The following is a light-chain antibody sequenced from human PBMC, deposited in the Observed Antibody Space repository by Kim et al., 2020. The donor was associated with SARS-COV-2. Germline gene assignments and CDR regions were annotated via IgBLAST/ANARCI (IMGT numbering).Light chain of an antibody. CDR3: GSYTTSTTLI. J-gene: IGLJ2*01. CDR1: SSDVGTYNF. CDR2: DVS. V-gene: IGLV2-14*04. Sequence: GQSITISCTGTSSDVGTYNFVSWYQQHPGKAPKLMIYDVSKRPSGVSNRFSGSKSGNTASLTISGLQTEDEADYYCGSYTTSTTLIFGGGTQLTVL.